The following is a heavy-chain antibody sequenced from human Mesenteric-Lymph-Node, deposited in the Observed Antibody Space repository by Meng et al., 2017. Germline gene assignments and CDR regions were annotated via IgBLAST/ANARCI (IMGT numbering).Heavy chain of an antibody. D-gene: IGHD3-10*01. CDR1: SFSLNTDDY. J-gene: IGHJ4*02. CDR2: FHYSGST. CDR3: TRTSVWFSGNY. V-gene: IGHV4-38-2*02. Sequence: SETLSLTCTVSSFSLNTDDYWGWIRQPPGKGLEWIGNFHYSGSTNYNPSLKSRVTISVDTSKKQFSLKLNSVTAADTAVYFFTRTSVWFSGNYWGQGPLVTVSS.